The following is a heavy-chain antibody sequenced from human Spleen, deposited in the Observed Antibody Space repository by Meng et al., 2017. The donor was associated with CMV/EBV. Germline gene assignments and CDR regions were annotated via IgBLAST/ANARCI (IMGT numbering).Heavy chain of an antibody. CDR1: GFTFSSYP. Sequence: GESLKISCVASGFTFSSYPMHWVRQAPGKGLEWVAVMLHDGSTKYYADSVKGRFTISRDNSRNTMYLQMHSLGVEDTAVYYCARDLRGPNYYDSTGYFDYWGQGIRVTVSS. CDR2: MLHDGSTK. D-gene: IGHD3-22*01. V-gene: IGHV3-30*04. CDR3: ARDLRGPNYYDSTGYFDY. J-gene: IGHJ4*02.